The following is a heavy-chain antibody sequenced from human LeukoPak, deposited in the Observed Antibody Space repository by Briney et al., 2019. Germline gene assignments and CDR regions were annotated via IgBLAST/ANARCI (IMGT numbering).Heavy chain of an antibody. V-gene: IGHV4-38-2*02. D-gene: IGHD6-13*01. J-gene: IGHJ4*02. Sequence: PSETLSLTCTVSGYSLSSGYYWGWIRQPPGKGLEWIGSIYHSGSTYYNPSLKSRVTISVDTSKNQFSLKLSSVTAADTAVYYCARGDDYSIVFFDYWGQGTLVTVSS. CDR3: ARGDDYSIVFFDY. CDR1: GYSLSSGYY. CDR2: IYHSGST.